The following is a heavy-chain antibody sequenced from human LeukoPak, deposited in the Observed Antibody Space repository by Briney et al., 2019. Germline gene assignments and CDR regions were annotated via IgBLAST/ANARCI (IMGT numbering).Heavy chain of an antibody. D-gene: IGHD6-13*01. CDR2: ISGSGGST. CDR1: GFTFSSYA. V-gene: IGHV3-23*01. CDR3: AKIGSSGGWFDP. Sequence: QAGGSLRLSCAASGFTFSSYAMSWVHQAPGKGLEWVSAISGSGGSTYYADSVKGRFTISRDNSKNTLYLQMNSLRAEDTAVYYCAKIGSSGGWFDPWGQGTLVTVSS. J-gene: IGHJ5*02.